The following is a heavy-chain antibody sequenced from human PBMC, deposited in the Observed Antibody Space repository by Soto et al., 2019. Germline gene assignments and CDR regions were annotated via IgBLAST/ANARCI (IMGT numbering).Heavy chain of an antibody. J-gene: IGHJ4*02. CDR3: ARVEDGWFGELSPADY. Sequence: GGSLRLSCAASGFTFSSYAMHWVRQAPGKGLEWVAVISYDGSNKYYADSVKGRFTTSRDNSKNTLYLQMNSLRAEDTAVYYCARVEDGWFGELSPADYWGQGTLVTVSS. CDR2: ISYDGSNK. V-gene: IGHV3-30-3*01. CDR1: GFTFSSYA. D-gene: IGHD3-10*01.